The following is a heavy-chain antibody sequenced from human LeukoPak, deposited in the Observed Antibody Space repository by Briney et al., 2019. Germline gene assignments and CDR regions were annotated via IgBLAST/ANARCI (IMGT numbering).Heavy chain of an antibody. V-gene: IGHV4-38-2*02. CDR3: ARAYYDFWSGYLNWFDL. D-gene: IGHD3-3*01. J-gene: IGHJ5*02. CDR2: IYHSGST. Sequence: SETLSLTCTVSGGSISSYYWSWIRQPPGKGLEWLGSIYHSGSTYYNPSLKSRVTISVDTSKNQFSLKLSSVTAADTAVYYCARAYYDFWSGYLNWFDLWGQGTLVTVSS. CDR1: GGSISSYY.